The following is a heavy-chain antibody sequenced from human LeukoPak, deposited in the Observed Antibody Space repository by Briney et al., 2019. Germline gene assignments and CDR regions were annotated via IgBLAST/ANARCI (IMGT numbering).Heavy chain of an antibody. D-gene: IGHD3-3*01. CDR1: GGSISSFH. Sequence: SETLSLTCTVSGGSISSFHWSWIRQPPGKGLEWIGYIYYSGSTNYNSSLKSRVTISVDTSKNQFSLKLSSVAAADTAVYYCGSVTWSDHFSDFDYWGQGTLVTVSS. CDR3: GSVTWSDHFSDFDY. V-gene: IGHV4-59*08. CDR2: IYYSGST. J-gene: IGHJ4*02.